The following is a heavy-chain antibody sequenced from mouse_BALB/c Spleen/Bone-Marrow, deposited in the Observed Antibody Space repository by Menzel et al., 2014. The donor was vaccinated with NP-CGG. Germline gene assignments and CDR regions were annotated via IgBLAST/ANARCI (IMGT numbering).Heavy chain of an antibody. J-gene: IGHJ3*01. Sequence: EVQLQESGGGLVQPGGSLKLSCAASGFDFSRYWMSWVRQAPGKGLEWIGEINPDSSTINYTPSLKDKSIISRDNAKNTLYLQMSKVRSEDTALYYCGRQGYYGYFAYWGQGTRVTVSA. V-gene: IGHV4-1*02. CDR1: GFDFSRYW. CDR2: INPDSSTI. CDR3: GRQGYYGYFAY. D-gene: IGHD1-2*01.